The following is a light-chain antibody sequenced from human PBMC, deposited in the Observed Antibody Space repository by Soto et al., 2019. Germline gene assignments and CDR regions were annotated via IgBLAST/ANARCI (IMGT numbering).Light chain of an antibody. CDR3: LQANNFPVT. CDR1: QGIGSW. V-gene: IGKV1-12*01. CDR2: PAS. Sequence: DLQMTQSPSFVSASIGDRVTITCRASQGIGSWLAWYQQVPGRAPRLLIFPASPFQSGVSSRFRGSGSGTDFTLTITSLQPEDFATYFCLQANNFPVTFAEGTKVEMK. J-gene: IGKJ4*01.